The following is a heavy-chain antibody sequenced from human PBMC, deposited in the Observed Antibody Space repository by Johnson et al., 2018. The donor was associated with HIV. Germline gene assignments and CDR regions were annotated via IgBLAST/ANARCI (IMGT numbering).Heavy chain of an antibody. CDR3: ARDGVYSSPHDAFDI. CDR2: IKEDGSDE. CDR1: GFPFFNYW. V-gene: IGHV3-7*05. Sequence: VQLVESGGGLVQPGESLRLSCAASGFPFFNYWMSWVRQAPGKGLEWVANIKEDGSDEYYVDSLEGRFTISRDNTKNLLYLHMDNLRTADTAVYYCARDGVYSSPHDAFDIWGQGTMVTVSS. J-gene: IGHJ3*02. D-gene: IGHD3-22*01.